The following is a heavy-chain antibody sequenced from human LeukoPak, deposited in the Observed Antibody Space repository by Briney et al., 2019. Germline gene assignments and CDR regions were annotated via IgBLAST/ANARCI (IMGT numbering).Heavy chain of an antibody. D-gene: IGHD3-10*01. CDR1: GYMFSSYG. CDR2: ISAYNGNT. Sequence: GASVKVSCKASGYMFSSYGISWVRQAPGQGLEWMGWISAYNGNTNYAQKLQGRVTMTTDTSTSTAYMELRSLRSEDTAVYYCARVPTLGGSGSYYIGYYYYYMDVWGKGTTVTVSS. CDR3: ARVPTLGGSGSYYIGYYYYYMDV. J-gene: IGHJ6*03. V-gene: IGHV1-18*01.